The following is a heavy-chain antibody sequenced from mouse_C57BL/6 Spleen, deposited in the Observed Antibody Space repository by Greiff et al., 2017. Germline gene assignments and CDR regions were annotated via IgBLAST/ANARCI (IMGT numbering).Heavy chain of an antibody. D-gene: IGHD2-10*02. CDR2: INPSTGGT. V-gene: IGHV1-42*01. CDR1: GYSFTGYY. Sequence: VQLQQSGPELVKPGASVKISCKASGYSFTGYYMNWVKQSPEKSLEWIGEINPSTGGTTYNQKFKAKATLTVDKSSSTADMQLKSLTSEDSAVYYCAREPYGNYGWYFDVWGTGTTVTVSS. J-gene: IGHJ1*03. CDR3: AREPYGNYGWYFDV.